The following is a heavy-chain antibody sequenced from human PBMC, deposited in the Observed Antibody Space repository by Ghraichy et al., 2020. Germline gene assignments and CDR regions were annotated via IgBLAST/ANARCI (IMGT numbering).Heavy chain of an antibody. J-gene: IGHJ6*02. V-gene: IGHV1-3*01. Sequence: ASVKVSCKASGYTFTSYAMHWVRQAPGQRLEWMGWINAGNGNTKYSQKFQGRVTITRDTSASTAYMELSSLRSEDTAVYYCARDPGWIQLWLVGDGMDVWGQGTTVTVSS. CDR1: GYTFTSYA. CDR3: ARDPGWIQLWLVGDGMDV. D-gene: IGHD5-18*01. CDR2: INAGNGNT.